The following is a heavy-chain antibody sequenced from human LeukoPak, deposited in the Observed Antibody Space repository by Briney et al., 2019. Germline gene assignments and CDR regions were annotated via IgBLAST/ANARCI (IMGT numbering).Heavy chain of an antibody. Sequence: SETLSLTCTVSGGSISSGGYYWSWIRQHPGKGLEWIGYIYYSGSTYYNPSLKSRVTISVDTSKNQFSLKLSSVTAADTAVYYCARGSQLLVYYYYMDVWGKGTTVTVSS. V-gene: IGHV4-31*03. CDR2: IYYSGST. CDR3: ARGSQLLVYYYYMDV. CDR1: GGSISSGGYY. J-gene: IGHJ6*03. D-gene: IGHD2-2*01.